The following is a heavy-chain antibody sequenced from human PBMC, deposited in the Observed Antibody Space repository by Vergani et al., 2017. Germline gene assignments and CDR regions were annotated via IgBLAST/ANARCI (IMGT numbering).Heavy chain of an antibody. CDR2: MNPNSGNT. CDR3: ARCGSSGWSLYYYYDGMDV. J-gene: IGHJ6*02. Sequence: QVQLVQSGAEVKKPGASVKVSCKASGYTFTSYDINWVRQATGQGLEWMGWMNPNSGNTGYSQKFQGRVTMTRNTSISTAYMELSSLRSEDTAVYYCARCGSSGWSLYYYYDGMDVWGQGTTVTVSS. V-gene: IGHV1-8*01. CDR1: GYTFTSYD. D-gene: IGHD6-19*01.